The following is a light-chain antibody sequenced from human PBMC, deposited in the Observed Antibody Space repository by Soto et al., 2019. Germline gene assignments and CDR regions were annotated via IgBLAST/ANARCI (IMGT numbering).Light chain of an antibody. J-gene: IGKJ1*01. CDR2: DAS. CDR3: QQYNSYSWT. CDR1: QSISSW. V-gene: IGKV1-5*01. Sequence: DIQMTQSPSTLSASVGARVTITCRASQSISSWLAWYQQKPGKAPKLLIYDASSLKSGVPSRFSGSGSGTEFTLTISSLQPDDFATYYCQQYNSYSWTFGQGTKVEIK.